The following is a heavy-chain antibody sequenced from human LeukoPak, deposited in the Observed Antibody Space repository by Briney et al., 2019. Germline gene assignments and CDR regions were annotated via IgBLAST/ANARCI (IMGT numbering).Heavy chain of an antibody. CDR3: VRASGRYIHFLDL. D-gene: IGHD2-2*02. CDR2: FFYSGST. V-gene: IGHV4-39*02. J-gene: IGHJ2*01. Sequence: SETLSLTCIVSGGSISSTTYYWGWIRQPPGKGLEWIVSFFYSGSTYYNPSLKSRVTISVDTSNNQFSLQLTSLTAADTAVYYRVRASGRYIHFLDLWGRGTLITVSS. CDR1: GGSISSTTYY.